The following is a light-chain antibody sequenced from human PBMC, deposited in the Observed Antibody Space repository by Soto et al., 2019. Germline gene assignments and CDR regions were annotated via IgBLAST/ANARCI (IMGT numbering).Light chain of an antibody. CDR1: QSIGDW. Sequence: DIQMTQSPSTLSASVGDRVSITCRASQSIGDWLAWYQQKPGKAPKLLIYKASNLQSGVPPRFSGSGSGTDFTLTISSLQPDDFATYYCQHYDSYSPTWTFGQGTKVDIK. CDR2: KAS. CDR3: QHYDSYSPTWT. J-gene: IGKJ1*01. V-gene: IGKV1-5*03.